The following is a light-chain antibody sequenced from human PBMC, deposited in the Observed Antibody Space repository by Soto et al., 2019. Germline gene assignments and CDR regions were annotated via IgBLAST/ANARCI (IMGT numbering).Light chain of an antibody. J-gene: IGKJ2*01. Sequence: DIQMTQSPSSLSASVGDRVTITCQASQDISNNLHWYQVKPGKAPKLLIYDASNLETGVPSRFSGSRSVTDFTFTINSLEPEDVATYYCQQYDDLPRTFGQGTKLQVK. CDR2: DAS. CDR1: QDISNN. V-gene: IGKV1-33*01. CDR3: QQYDDLPRT.